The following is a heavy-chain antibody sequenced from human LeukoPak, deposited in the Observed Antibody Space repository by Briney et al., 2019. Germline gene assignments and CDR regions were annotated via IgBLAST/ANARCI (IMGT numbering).Heavy chain of an antibody. CDR2: INPSGGST. CDR3: ARDRGYDFWSGYDDGDAFDI. D-gene: IGHD3-3*01. V-gene: IGHV1-46*01. J-gene: IGHJ3*02. CDR1: GYTFTSYY. Sequence: ASVKVSCKASGYTFTSYYMHWVRQAPGQGLEWMGIINPSGGSTSYAQKFQGRVTMTRDTSTSTVYMELSSLRSEDTAVYYCARDRGYDFWSGYDDGDAFDIWGQGTMVTVSS.